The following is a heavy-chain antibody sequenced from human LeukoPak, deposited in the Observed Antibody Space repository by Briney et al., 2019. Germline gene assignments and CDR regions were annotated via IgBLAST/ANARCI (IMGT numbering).Heavy chain of an antibody. Sequence: GGSLRLSCAASGFTFNSYWMSWVRQTPGKGLEWVANIKKDGSEKNYVDSVKGRFTISRDNAKNSLYLQMDSLRAEDTAVYYCARFISLGAWGQGTLVTVSS. J-gene: IGHJ5*02. D-gene: IGHD3-16*01. V-gene: IGHV3-7*01. CDR3: ARFISLGA. CDR1: GFTFNSYW. CDR2: IKKDGSEK.